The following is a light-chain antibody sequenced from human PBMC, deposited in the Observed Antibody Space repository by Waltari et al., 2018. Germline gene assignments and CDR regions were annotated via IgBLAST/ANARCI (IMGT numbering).Light chain of an antibody. CDR2: GNS. J-gene: IGLJ1*01. V-gene: IGLV1-40*01. CDR3: QSYDSSLSALYV. CDR1: SSNIGAGYD. Sequence: QSVLTQPPSVSGAPGQRVTISCTGSSSNIGAGYDVPWYQQLPGTAPKLLIYGNSNRTSGVPDRFSGSKSGTSASLAITGLQAEDEADYYCQSYDSSLSALYVFGTGTKVTVL.